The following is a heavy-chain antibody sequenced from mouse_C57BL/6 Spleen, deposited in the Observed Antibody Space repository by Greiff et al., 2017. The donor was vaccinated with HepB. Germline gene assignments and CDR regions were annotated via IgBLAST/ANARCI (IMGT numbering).Heavy chain of an antibody. D-gene: IGHD3-2*02. V-gene: IGHV2-6-1*01. CDR1: GFSLTSYG. Sequence: QVQLQQSGPGLVAPSQSLSITCTVSGFSLTSYGVHWVRQPPGKGLEWLVVIWSDGSTTYNSALKSRLSISKDNSKSQVFLKMNSLQTDDTAMYYCARHPDSSDYAMDYWGQGTSVTVSS. CDR2: IWSDGST. J-gene: IGHJ4*01. CDR3: ARHPDSSDYAMDY.